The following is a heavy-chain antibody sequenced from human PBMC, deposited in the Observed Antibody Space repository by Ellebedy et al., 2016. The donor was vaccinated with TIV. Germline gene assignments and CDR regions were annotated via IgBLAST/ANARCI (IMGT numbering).Heavy chain of an antibody. V-gene: IGHV2-70*03. D-gene: IGHD6-13*01. CDR3: AKTEPYGTTWFGRIF. CDR1: GFSLSTNGMR. CDR2: IDWDDDK. J-gene: IGHJ4*02. Sequence: SGPTLVKPTQTLTLTCTFSGFSLSTNGMRVSWIRQPPGKALEWLARIDWDDDKYYSTSLKTRLTISRDNSKTTLYLQMTSLRADETAVYYCAKTEPYGTTWFGRIFWGQGTLVTVSS.